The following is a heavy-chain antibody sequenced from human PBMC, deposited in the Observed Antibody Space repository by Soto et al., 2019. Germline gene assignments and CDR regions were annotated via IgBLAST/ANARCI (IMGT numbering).Heavy chain of an antibody. Sequence: QVQLVESGAEVKKPGASVKVSCKASGYTFTIYGFSWMRQAPGQGLEWMGWISAYNGNTNYAQKLQGRVTMTTDTSTSTAYMELRSLRSDDTAVYYCARDWGRGQFLTNKDYWGQGTLVTVSS. CDR3: ARDWGRGQFLTNKDY. CDR2: ISAYNGNT. V-gene: IGHV1-18*01. D-gene: IGHD3-9*01. J-gene: IGHJ4*02. CDR1: GYTFTIYG.